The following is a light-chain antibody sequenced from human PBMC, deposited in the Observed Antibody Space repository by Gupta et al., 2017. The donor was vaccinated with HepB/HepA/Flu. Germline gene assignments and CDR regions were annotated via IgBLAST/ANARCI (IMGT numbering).Light chain of an antibody. CDR1: QSLVHTDGYIY. CDR3: MQGTFWRT. J-gene: IGKJ1*01. CDR2: KVS. Sequence: EVVMTQSPLSLPVTLGQSASISCKSSQSLVHTDGYIYLNWFHQRPGQSPRRLIYKVSNRDSGVPDRFSGSGSGTDFTLKSSRGEAEDVGVYYCMQGTFWRTFGQGTXVEI. V-gene: IGKV2-30*02.